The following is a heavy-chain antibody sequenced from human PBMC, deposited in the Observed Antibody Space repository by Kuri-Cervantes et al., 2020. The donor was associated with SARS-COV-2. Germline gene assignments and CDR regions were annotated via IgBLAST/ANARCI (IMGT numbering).Heavy chain of an antibody. CDR1: GGSISSGGYY. CDR3: ARHDY. V-gene: IGHV4-39*01. J-gene: IGHJ4*02. Sequence: PSETLSLTCTVSGGSISSGGYYWGWIRQPPGKGLEFIGTIYYDGRTYYNTSLKSRVTISVDTSKNQFSLKLSSVTAADTAIYYCARHDYWGQGTLVTVSS. CDR2: IYYDGRT.